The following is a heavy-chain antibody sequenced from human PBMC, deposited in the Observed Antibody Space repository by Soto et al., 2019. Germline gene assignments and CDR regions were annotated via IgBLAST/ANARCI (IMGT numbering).Heavy chain of an antibody. Sequence: QVQLVQSGAEVKKPGSSVKVSCKASGGTFSSYAISWVRQAPVQGLEWMGGIIPIFGTANYAQKFQGRVTITADESTSTAYMELSSLRSEDTAVYYCARAQLSIAARPVEGFDYWGQGTLVTVSS. J-gene: IGHJ4*02. CDR2: IIPIFGTA. V-gene: IGHV1-69*12. CDR1: GGTFSSYA. D-gene: IGHD6-6*01. CDR3: ARAQLSIAARPVEGFDY.